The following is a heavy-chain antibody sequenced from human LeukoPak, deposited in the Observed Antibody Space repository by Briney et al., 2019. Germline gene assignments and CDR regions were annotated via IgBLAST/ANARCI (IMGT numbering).Heavy chain of an antibody. CDR3: ARELDTAMVNHAFDI. Sequence: SETLSLTCAVYGGSFSGYYWSWIRQPPGKGLEWIGEINHSGSTNYNPSLKSRVTISVDTSKNQFSLKLSSVTAADTAVYYCARELDTAMVNHAFDIWGQGTMVTVSS. J-gene: IGHJ3*02. CDR1: GGSFSGYY. D-gene: IGHD5-18*01. V-gene: IGHV4-34*01. CDR2: INHSGST.